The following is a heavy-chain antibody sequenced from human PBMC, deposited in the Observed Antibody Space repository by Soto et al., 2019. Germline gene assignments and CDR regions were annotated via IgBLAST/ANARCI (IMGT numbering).Heavy chain of an antibody. CDR3: VPLQPSTIVGRPGMDV. CDR1: GDIFSKYA. CDR2: VIPLFRTT. J-gene: IGHJ6*02. D-gene: IGHD6-6*01. Sequence: ASVKVSCKASGDIFSKYAITWVRQAPGQGLEWMGGVIPLFRTTNYAQKFQGRVTITADESTTTAYMELSSLKSEDTAVYYCVPLQPSTIVGRPGMDVWGQRTTVTVSS. V-gene: IGHV1-69*13.